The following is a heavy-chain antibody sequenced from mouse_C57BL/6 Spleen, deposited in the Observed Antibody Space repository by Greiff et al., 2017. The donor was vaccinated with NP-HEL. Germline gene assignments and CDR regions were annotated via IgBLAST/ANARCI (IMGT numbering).Heavy chain of an antibody. CDR2: ISDGGSYT. D-gene: IGHD2-4*01. J-gene: IGHJ4*01. V-gene: IGHV5-4*01. CDR1: GFTFSSYA. CDR3: AREGLPLAMDY. Sequence: EVKLMESGGGLVKPGGSLKLSCAASGFTFSSYAMSWVRQTPEKRLEWVATISDGGSYTYYPDNVKGRFTISRDNAKNNLYLQMSHLKSEDTAMYYCAREGLPLAMDYWGQGTSVTVSS.